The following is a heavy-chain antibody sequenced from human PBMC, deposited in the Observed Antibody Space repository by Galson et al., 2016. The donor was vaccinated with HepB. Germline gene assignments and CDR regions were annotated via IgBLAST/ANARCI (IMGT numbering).Heavy chain of an antibody. D-gene: IGHD3-10*01. Sequence: EPLSLTCTVSGGSIMYFYWSWIRQSPGKGLEWIGYIYSTGRTTYRPSLKSRVTMSIDTSKNQFSLSLRSVTPADTAVYYCASLITLVGPIGDAKYYYSGMDVWGRGNAVIVSS. J-gene: IGHJ6*02. CDR3: ASLITLVGPIGDAKYYYSGMDV. V-gene: IGHV4-59*01. CDR2: IYSTGRT. CDR1: GGSIMYFY.